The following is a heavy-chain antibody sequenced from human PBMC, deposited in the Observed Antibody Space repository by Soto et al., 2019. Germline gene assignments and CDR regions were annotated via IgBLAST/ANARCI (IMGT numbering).Heavy chain of an antibody. V-gene: IGHV1-8*01. CDR3: ARGRVDTSLAFDY. D-gene: IGHD5-18*01. CDR2: MNPNSGNT. J-gene: IGHJ4*02. Sequence: ASVKVSYKASGYTFTSYDINWVRQATGQGLEWMGWMNPNSGNTGYAQKFQGRVTMTGNTSISTAYMELSSLRSEDTAVYYCARGRVDTSLAFDYWGQVPPVTVSS. CDR1: GYTFTSYD.